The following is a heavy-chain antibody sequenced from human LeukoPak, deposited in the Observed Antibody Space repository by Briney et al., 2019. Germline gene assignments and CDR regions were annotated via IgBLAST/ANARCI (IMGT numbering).Heavy chain of an antibody. D-gene: IGHD3-3*01. Sequence: SETLSLTCTVSGGSISSYYWSWLRQPPGKGLEWIGYIYYSGSTNYNPSLKSRVTISVDTSKNQFSLKLSSVTAADTAVYYCARHPGITTLNFDYWGQGTLVTVSS. CDR2: IYYSGST. CDR3: ARHPGITTLNFDY. CDR1: GGSISSYY. V-gene: IGHV4-59*08. J-gene: IGHJ4*02.